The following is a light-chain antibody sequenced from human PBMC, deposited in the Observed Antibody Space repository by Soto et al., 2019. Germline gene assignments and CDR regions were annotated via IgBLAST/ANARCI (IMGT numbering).Light chain of an antibody. CDR3: QPYDSSLYT. V-gene: IGKV3-20*01. CDR2: GAS. J-gene: IGKJ2*01. Sequence: EIVLTQSPGTLSLSPGERATLSCRASQSVSSSFLAWYQQKPGQAPRLLIYGASSRATGIPDRFSGSGSGTDFTLTTSRPEPEDCAVSYYQPYDSSLYTFGQGTKLEIK. CDR1: QSVSSSF.